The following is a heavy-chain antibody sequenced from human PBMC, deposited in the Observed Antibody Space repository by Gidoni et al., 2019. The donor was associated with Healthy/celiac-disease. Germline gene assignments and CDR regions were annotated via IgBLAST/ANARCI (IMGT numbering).Heavy chain of an antibody. CDR3: AKDGRDGSGSYHYYYGMDV. D-gene: IGHD3-10*01. CDR2: ISWNSGSI. CDR1: GFTFDDYA. J-gene: IGHJ6*02. Sequence: EVQLVESGGGLVQPGRSLRLSCAASGFTFDDYAMHWVRQATGKGLDWVSGISWNSGSIGYADSVKGRFTISRDNAKNSLYLQMNSLRAEDTALYYCAKDGRDGSGSYHYYYGMDVWGQGTTVTVSS. V-gene: IGHV3-9*01.